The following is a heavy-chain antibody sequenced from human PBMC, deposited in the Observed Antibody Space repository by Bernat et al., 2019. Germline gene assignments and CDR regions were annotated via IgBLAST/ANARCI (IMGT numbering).Heavy chain of an antibody. D-gene: IGHD6-13*01. V-gene: IGHV4-39*01. CDR2: IYYSGNT. CDR3: ARHRFSSSHSPLDY. CDR1: GGSISSSSYY. Sequence: QLQLQESGPGLVKPSETLSLTCTVSGGSISSSSYYWGWIRQPPGKGLEWIGTIYYSGNTYYNPSLKSRVTISVDTTKNQFSLKLSSVPAADTAVYYCARHRFSSSHSPLDYWGQGTLVTVSS. J-gene: IGHJ4*02.